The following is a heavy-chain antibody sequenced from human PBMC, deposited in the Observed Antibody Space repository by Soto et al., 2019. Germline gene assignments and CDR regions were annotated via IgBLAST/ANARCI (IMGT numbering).Heavy chain of an antibody. Sequence: PGESLKISCNGSGYSFTSYWIGWVRQMPGKGLEWMGIIYPGDSDTRYSPSFQGQVTISADKSISTAYLQWSSLKASDTAMYYCARRAGSYWDFHAFDIWGQGTMVTVSS. CDR2: IYPGDSDT. J-gene: IGHJ3*02. D-gene: IGHD1-26*01. V-gene: IGHV5-51*01. CDR3: ARRAGSYWDFHAFDI. CDR1: GYSFTSYW.